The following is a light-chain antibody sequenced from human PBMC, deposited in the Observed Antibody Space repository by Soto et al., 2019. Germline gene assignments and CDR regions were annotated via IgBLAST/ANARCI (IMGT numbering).Light chain of an antibody. CDR1: QSVSSN. V-gene: IGKV3-15*01. J-gene: IGKJ1*01. CDR3: QQSNNWTRT. CDR2: GAS. Sequence: IVMTQCPGSLSLSPGESATLSCRTSQSVSSNLAWYQQKPGQAPRLLIYGASTRATGVPARFSGSGSGTECTITISSLQYEDGTVYDGQQSNNWTRTFGQGTKVDNK.